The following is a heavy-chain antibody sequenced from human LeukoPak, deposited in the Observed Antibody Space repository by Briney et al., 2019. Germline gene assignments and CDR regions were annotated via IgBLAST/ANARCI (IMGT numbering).Heavy chain of an antibody. CDR3: AKSSSSYYDTSGYLDY. CDR1: GFTVSSSY. J-gene: IGHJ4*02. D-gene: IGHD3-22*01. V-gene: IGHV3-53*01. Sequence: SGGSLRLSCAASGFTVSSSYMSWVRQAPGKGLEWVSIIYSGGSTFYADSVKGRFTISRDNAKNSLYLQMNSLRAEDTAVYYCAKSSSSYYDTSGYLDYWGQGTLVTVSS. CDR2: IYSGGST.